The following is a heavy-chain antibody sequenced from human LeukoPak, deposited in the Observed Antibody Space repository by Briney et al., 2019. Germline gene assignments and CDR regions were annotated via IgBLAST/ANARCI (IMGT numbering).Heavy chain of an antibody. D-gene: IGHD3-10*01. J-gene: IGHJ5*02. CDR2: IYYTGST. CDR3: ATLAMVRGVIGGSWFDP. CDR1: GGSISSSSYY. Sequence: PSETLSLTCTVSGGSISSSSYYWGWIRQPPGKGLEWIGGIYYTGSTYYYPSHKSRVTISVDTSKNQFSLKLSSVTAEDTAVYYCATLAMVRGVIGGSWFDPWGQGTLVTVSS. V-gene: IGHV4-39*07.